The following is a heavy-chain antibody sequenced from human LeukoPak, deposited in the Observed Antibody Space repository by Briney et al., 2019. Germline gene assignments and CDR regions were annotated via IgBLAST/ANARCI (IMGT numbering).Heavy chain of an antibody. Sequence: PSETLSLTCSVSGGSISSSNYYWGWIRQPPGKGLEWIGTMYSSGTTYYSPPLKSRVTISVDTSNNQFSLRLNSVTAADTAVYYCARRLERRGGFDYWGQGTLVTVSS. CDR3: ARRLERRGGFDY. CDR1: GGSISSSNYY. V-gene: IGHV4-39*01. CDR2: MYSSGTT. D-gene: IGHD1-1*01. J-gene: IGHJ4*02.